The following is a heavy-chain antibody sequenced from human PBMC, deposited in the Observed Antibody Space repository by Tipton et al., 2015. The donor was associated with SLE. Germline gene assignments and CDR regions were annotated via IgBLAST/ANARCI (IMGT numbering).Heavy chain of an antibody. CDR2: IYYSGGT. D-gene: IGHD5-12*01. V-gene: IGHV4-39*07. J-gene: IGHJ4*02. CDR1: GGSISSSGYY. CDR3: ARRHYSGPFDS. Sequence: TLSLTCSVSGGSISSSGYYWGWIRQPPGKGLEWIGTIYYSGGTYYNPSLKSRVSFSIDTSKHQFSLKLNSVTAADTAVYYCARRHYSGPFDSWGQGTLVTVSS.